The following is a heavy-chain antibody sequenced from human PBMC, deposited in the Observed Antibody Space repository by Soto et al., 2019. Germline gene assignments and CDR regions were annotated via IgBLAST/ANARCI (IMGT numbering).Heavy chain of an antibody. J-gene: IGHJ5*02. CDR1: GGSISSSSYY. CDR2: IYYSGST. CDR3: ASRVQTNSVVVQDNCLDP. Sequence: PSETLSLTCTVSGGSISSSSYYWGWIRQPPGKGLEWIATIYYSGSTYYNPSLKSRVTISVDTSKNQFSLKLTSVTAADTAVYYSASRVQTNSVVVQDNCLDPWGQGTLVTVSS. D-gene: IGHD2-15*01. V-gene: IGHV4-39*01.